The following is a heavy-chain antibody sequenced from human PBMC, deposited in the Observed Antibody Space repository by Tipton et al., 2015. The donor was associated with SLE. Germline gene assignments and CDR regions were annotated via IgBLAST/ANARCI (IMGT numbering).Heavy chain of an antibody. D-gene: IGHD2-8*01. CDR1: GGSISSGSYY. J-gene: IGHJ2*01. CDR2: LYPGGST. Sequence: TLSLTCTVSGGSISSGSYYWSWIRQPAGKGLEWIGRLYPGGSTNYNPALKSRVTISIDTSKNQFSLKLSSVAAADTAVYYCARASPGVWYFDLWGRGTLVTVSS. V-gene: IGHV4-61*02. CDR3: ARASPGVWYFDL.